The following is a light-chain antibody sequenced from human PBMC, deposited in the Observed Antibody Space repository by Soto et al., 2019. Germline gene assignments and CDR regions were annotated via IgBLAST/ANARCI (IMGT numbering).Light chain of an antibody. V-gene: IGKV3-20*01. CDR3: QQEGSTCGYT. CDR2: GAS. CDR1: QSVSSSY. J-gene: IGKJ2*01. Sequence: EIVLTQSPGTLSLSPGERATISCRASQSVSSSYLAWYQQKPGKAPRLLIYGASSRATGIPDRFSGSGSGTGFNLTISRLEPEDFAVYYCQQEGSTCGYTLGQGTKLEIK.